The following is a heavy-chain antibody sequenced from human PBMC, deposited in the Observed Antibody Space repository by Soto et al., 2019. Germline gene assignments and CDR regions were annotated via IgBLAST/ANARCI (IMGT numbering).Heavy chain of an antibody. J-gene: IGHJ6*03. CDR2: IWYDGSNK. D-gene: IGHD3-10*01. CDR1: GVTFGSYG. V-gene: IGHV3-33*01. Sequence: QPGGSLRLSCAASGVTFGSYGMHWVRQGPGKGLEWVAVIWYDGSNKYYADSVKGRFTISRDNSKNTLYLQMNSLRAEDTAVYYCARDQSPGAVWYYLDVRGKVTTVTVSS. CDR3: ARDQSPGAVWYYLDV.